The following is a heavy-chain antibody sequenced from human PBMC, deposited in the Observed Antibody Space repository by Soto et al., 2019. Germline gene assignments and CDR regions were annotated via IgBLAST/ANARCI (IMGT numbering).Heavy chain of an antibody. J-gene: IGHJ4*02. CDR2: ISGSGGST. Sequence: GGSLRLSCAASGFTFSSYSMNWVRQAPGKGLEWVSAISGSGGSTYYADSVKGRFTISRDNSKNTPYLQMNSLRAEDTAVYYCAKDHKSPFDYWGQGTLVTVSS. V-gene: IGHV3-23*01. CDR1: GFTFSSYS. CDR3: AKDHKSPFDY.